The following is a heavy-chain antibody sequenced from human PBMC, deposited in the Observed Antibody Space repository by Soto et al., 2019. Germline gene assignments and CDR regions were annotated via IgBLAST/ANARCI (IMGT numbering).Heavy chain of an antibody. CDR3: ANSHQAHFWSGYSGKPYYHYGMDV. Sequence: PGGSLRLSCAASGFTFSSYGMHWVRQAPGKGLEWVAVISYDGSNKYYADSVKGRFTISRDNSKNTLYLQMNSLRAEDTAVYYCANSHQAHFWSGYSGKPYYHYGMDVWGQGTTVTVSS. V-gene: IGHV3-30*18. CDR2: ISYDGSNK. CDR1: GFTFSSYG. D-gene: IGHD3-3*02. J-gene: IGHJ6*02.